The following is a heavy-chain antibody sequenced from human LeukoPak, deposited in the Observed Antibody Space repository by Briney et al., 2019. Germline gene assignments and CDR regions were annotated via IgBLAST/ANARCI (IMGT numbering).Heavy chain of an antibody. Sequence: SAKVSCKTSGGTFSNYAISWVRQAPGQGLEWMGGIIPIFVTPNYAQKFQGRVTITTDESTTTAYMELSSLRSEDTAVYYCARDNIVVVPDYWGQGTLVTVSS. CDR2: IIPIFVTP. CDR3: ARDNIVVVPDY. D-gene: IGHD2-2*01. J-gene: IGHJ4*02. V-gene: IGHV1-69*05. CDR1: GGTFSNYA.